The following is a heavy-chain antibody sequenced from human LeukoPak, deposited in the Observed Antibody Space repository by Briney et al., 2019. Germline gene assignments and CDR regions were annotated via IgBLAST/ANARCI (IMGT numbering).Heavy chain of an antibody. CDR2: IRYDGSNK. D-gene: IGHD3-3*01. Sequence: GGSLRPSSAAYAFTFSCYGMHWVRLAPGKGLVWVAFIRYDGSNKYYADSVKGRFTISRDNSKNTLYLQMNSLRAEDTAVYYCAKVRGVITIFGVVNDAFDIWGQGTMVTVSS. J-gene: IGHJ3*02. V-gene: IGHV3-30*02. CDR3: AKVRGVITIFGVVNDAFDI. CDR1: AFTFSCYG.